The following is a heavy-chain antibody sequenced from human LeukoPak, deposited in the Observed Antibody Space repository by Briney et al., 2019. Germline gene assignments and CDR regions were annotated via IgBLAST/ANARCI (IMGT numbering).Heavy chain of an antibody. J-gene: IGHJ6*02. CDR3: ARGGGLDV. D-gene: IGHD3-16*01. Sequence: GGSLRLSCAASGFTFSSYWMNWARQATGKGLEWVASINHNGNVNYYVDSVKGRFTISRDNAKNSLYLQMSNLRAEDTAVYFCARGGGLDVWGQGATVTISS. V-gene: IGHV3-7*03. CDR2: INHNGNVN. CDR1: GFTFSSYW.